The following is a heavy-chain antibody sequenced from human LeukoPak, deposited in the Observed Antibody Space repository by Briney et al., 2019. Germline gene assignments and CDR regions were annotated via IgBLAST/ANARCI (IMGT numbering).Heavy chain of an antibody. V-gene: IGHV3-74*01. CDR1: GFTLSSYW. J-gene: IGHJ4*02. D-gene: IGHD5-12*01. CDR2: INSDGSRT. CDR3: ARGLATIPAGALDD. Sequence: PGGSLRLSCAASGFTLSSYWMHWVRQSPGKGLVWVSLINSDGSRTSYAASVKGRFTISRDNAKNTLYLQMNSLRAEDTAVYYCARGLATIPAGALDDWGQGTLVTVSS.